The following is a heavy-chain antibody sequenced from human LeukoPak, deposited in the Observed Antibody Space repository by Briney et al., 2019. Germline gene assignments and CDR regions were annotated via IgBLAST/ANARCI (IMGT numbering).Heavy chain of an antibody. Sequence: GGSLRLSCAVSAVSFNNVWMNWVRQAPGKGLEWIGRIKSKTDGGTIDYAAPVKGRFTISRDDSKNTLYLQMNSLTNEDTAIYYCTTAVEDIFDYWGQGALVTVSS. CDR3: TTAVEDIFDY. J-gene: IGHJ4*02. CDR1: AVSFNNVW. V-gene: IGHV3-15*01. CDR2: IKSKTDGGTI. D-gene: IGHD2-15*01.